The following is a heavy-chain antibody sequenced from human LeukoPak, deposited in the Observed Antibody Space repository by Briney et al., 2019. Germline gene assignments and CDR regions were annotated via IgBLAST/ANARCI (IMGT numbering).Heavy chain of an antibody. Sequence: PGGSLRLSCAASGFTFSSYGMHWARQAPGKGLEWVAVIWYGGSNKYYADSVKGRFTISRDNSKNTLYLQMNSLRAEDTAVYYCARGIAVAETDYWGQGTLVTVSS. CDR3: ARGIAVAETDY. V-gene: IGHV3-33*01. D-gene: IGHD6-19*01. J-gene: IGHJ4*02. CDR2: IWYGGSNK. CDR1: GFTFSSYG.